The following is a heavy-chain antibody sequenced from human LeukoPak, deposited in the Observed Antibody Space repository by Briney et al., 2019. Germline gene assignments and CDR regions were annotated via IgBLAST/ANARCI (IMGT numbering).Heavy chain of an antibody. V-gene: IGHV3-23*01. CDR3: AKRRQGNSGPLEY. J-gene: IGHJ4*02. D-gene: IGHD1-26*01. CDR2: ISESGGTT. CDR1: GFTFRRDA. Sequence: GGSLRLSCEASGFTFRRDAMTWLRQAPGEGLEWVSGISESGGTTYHAESVKGRFTISRDNSKNTVYLQVINLRAEDTAVYYCAKRRQGNSGPLEYWGQGTLVTVSS.